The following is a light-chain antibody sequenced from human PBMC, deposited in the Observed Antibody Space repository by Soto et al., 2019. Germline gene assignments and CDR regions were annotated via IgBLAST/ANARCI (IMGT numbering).Light chain of an antibody. Sequence: QSVLTQPRSVSGSPGQSVTISCTGTSRDVGGYDYVSWFQQHPDKAPKLMIFDVSQRPSGVPDRFSGSKSGNTASLTISGLQTEDEADYYCCSYAGNYTYVFGIGTKVTVL. J-gene: IGLJ1*01. V-gene: IGLV2-11*01. CDR2: DVS. CDR1: SRDVGGYDY. CDR3: CSYAGNYTYV.